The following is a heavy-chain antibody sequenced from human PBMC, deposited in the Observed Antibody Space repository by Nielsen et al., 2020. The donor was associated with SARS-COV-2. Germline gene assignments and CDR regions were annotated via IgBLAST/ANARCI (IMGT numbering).Heavy chain of an antibody. CDR3: ARHTAYSSTWFAFDL. Sequence: KFQGRVTVTTDTSTNTVYMELRSLRSDDTAVYYCARHTAYSSTWFAFDLWGQGTMVTVSS. J-gene: IGHJ3*01. D-gene: IGHD6-13*01. V-gene: IGHV1-18*01.